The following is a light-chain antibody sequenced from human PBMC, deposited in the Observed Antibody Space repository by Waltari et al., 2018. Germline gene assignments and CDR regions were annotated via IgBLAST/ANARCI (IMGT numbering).Light chain of an antibody. CDR3: QQYNSVLWT. CDR1: QGIRTW. CDR2: KAS. Sequence: DVQMTQYPSTLSASVGDRFTINCRASQGIRTWLAWSPRKAGKAPKVLIYKASSLESGVPSRFSGSGSGTEFTLTISSLQPDDFATYYCQQYNSVLWTFGQGTKVEIK. V-gene: IGKV1-5*03. J-gene: IGKJ1*01.